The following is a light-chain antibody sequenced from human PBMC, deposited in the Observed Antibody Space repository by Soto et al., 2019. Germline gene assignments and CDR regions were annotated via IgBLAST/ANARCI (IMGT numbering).Light chain of an antibody. J-gene: IGLJ2*01. CDR3: QTWGTGRGV. V-gene: IGLV4-69*01. Sequence: QSVLTQSPSASASLGASIKLTCTLSSGHSSYAIAWHQQQPEKGPRYLMKLNSDGSHSKGDGIPDRFSGSSSGAERYLTISSLQSEDEADYSCQTWGTGRGVFGGGTKVTVL. CDR2: LNSDGSH. CDR1: SGHSSYA.